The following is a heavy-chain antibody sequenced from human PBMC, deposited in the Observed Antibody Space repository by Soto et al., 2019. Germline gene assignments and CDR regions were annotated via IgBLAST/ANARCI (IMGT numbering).Heavy chain of an antibody. CDR1: GGSISSSSYY. Sequence: QLQLQESGPGLVKPSETLSLTCTVSGGSISSSSYYWGWIRQPPGKGLEWIGSIYYSGSTYYNPPLKSRVTIPVEPSKNQFSLKLSSVTAADTAVYYCARGIVVVPAAILSPKENAEYFQHWGQGTLVTVSS. CDR3: ARGIVVVPAAILSPKENAEYFQH. V-gene: IGHV4-39*01. J-gene: IGHJ1*01. D-gene: IGHD2-2*01. CDR2: IYYSGST.